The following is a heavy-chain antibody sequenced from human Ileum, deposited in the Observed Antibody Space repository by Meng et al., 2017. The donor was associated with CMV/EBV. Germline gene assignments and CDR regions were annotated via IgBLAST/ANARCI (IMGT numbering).Heavy chain of an antibody. V-gene: IGHV1-2*02. D-gene: IGHD3-22*01. Sequence: SVYTFTVYYMHWVRQAPGQGLEWMGWINPNSGGTNYAQKFQGRVTMTRDTSISTAYMELSRLRSDDTAVYYCARDAWYYDSSGYFDYWGQGTLVTVSS. J-gene: IGHJ4*02. CDR2: INPNSGGT. CDR3: ARDAWYYDSSGYFDY. CDR1: VYTFTVYY.